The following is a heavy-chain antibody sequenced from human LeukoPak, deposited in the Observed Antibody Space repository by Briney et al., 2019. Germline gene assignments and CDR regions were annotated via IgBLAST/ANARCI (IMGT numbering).Heavy chain of an antibody. CDR3: ARDLGNSLVDY. Sequence: AASVKVSCKASGYTFTSYGISWVRQAPGQGLEWMGWISAYNGNTNYAQKLQGRVTMTTDTSTSTACMELRSLRSDDTAVYYCARDLGNSLVDYWGQGTLVTVSS. V-gene: IGHV1-18*01. J-gene: IGHJ4*02. CDR1: GYTFTSYG. D-gene: IGHD1-26*01. CDR2: ISAYNGNT.